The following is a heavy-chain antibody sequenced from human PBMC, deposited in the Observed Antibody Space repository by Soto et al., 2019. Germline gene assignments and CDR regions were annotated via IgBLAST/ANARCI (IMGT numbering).Heavy chain of an antibody. CDR3: ARDVRPITMVRGVTTTYYYYYMDV. D-gene: IGHD3-10*01. CDR2: ISSNGGST. V-gene: IGHV3-64*01. CDR1: GFTFSSYA. J-gene: IGHJ6*03. Sequence: PGGSLRLSCAASGFTFSSYAMHWVRQAPGKGLEYVSAISSNGGSTYYANSVKGRFTISRDNSKNTLYLQMGSLRAEDMAVYYCARDVRPITMVRGVTTTYYYYYMDVWGKGTTVTVSS.